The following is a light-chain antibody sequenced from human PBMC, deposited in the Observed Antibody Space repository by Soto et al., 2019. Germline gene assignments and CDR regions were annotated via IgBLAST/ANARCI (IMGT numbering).Light chain of an antibody. CDR1: INDVGSYDL. CDR2: DAT. J-gene: IGLJ1*01. V-gene: IGLV2-23*01. CDR3: CSYAGSNTPYV. Sequence: QSALTQPASVSGSPGQSITISCTGSINDVGSYDLVSWYQQHPGKAPKVIIHDATQRPSGVSHRFSASKSGNTASLTISGLQAEDEADYYCCSYAGSNTPYVFGTGTKLTVL.